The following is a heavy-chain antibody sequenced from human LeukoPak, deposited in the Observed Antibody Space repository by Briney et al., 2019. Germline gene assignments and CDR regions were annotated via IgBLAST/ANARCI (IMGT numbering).Heavy chain of an antibody. CDR2: ISGSGGST. CDR1: GFTFSNYA. CDR3: AAGGQYCSSTSCYPWRFDY. D-gene: IGHD2-2*01. V-gene: IGHV3-23*01. Sequence: GGSLRLSCAASGFTFSNYAMTWVRQPPGKGLEWVSLISGSGGSTYYADSVKGRFTISRDNSKNTLYLQMNSLRAEDTAVYYCAAGGQYCSSTSCYPWRFDYWGQGTLVTVSS. J-gene: IGHJ4*02.